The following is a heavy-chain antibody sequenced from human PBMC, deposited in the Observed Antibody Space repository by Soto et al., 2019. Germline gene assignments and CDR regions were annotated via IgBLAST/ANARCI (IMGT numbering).Heavy chain of an antibody. V-gene: IGHV4-59*08. CDR2: IYYSGST. Sequence: QVQLQESGPGLVKPSETLSLTCTVSGGSISSYYWRWIRQPPGKGLEWIGYIYYSGSTNYNPSLKSRVTISVDTSKNQFSLKLSSVTAADTAVYYCARHRRDFDYWGQGTLVTVSS. J-gene: IGHJ4*02. CDR3: ARHRRDFDY. CDR1: GGSISSYY.